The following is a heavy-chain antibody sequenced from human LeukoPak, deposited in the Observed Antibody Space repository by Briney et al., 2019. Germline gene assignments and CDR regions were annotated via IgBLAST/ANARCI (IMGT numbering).Heavy chain of an antibody. CDR2: MYYSGST. J-gene: IGHJ4*02. CDR3: ARHIVATFSFDY. D-gene: IGHD5-12*01. V-gene: IGHV4-39*01. CDR1: GGSISSSSYY. Sequence: PSETLSLTCSVSGGSISSSSYYWGWIRQPPGKGLEWIGSMYYSGSTYYNPSLKSRVTISVDTSKNQFSLKLSSVTAADTAVYYCARHIVATFSFDYWGQGTLVTVSS.